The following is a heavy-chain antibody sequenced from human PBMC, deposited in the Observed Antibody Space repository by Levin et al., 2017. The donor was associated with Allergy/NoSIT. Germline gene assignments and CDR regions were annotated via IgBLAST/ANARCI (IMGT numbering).Heavy chain of an antibody. V-gene: IGHV4-31*03. CDR2: IYYSGST. CDR3: ARDSKVLLWFGEPDGDAFDI. Sequence: SETLSLTCTVSGGSISSGGYYWSWIRQHPGKGLEWIGYIYYSGSTYYNPSLKSRVTISVDTSKNQFSLKLSSVTAADTAVYYCARDSKVLLWFGEPDGDAFDIWGQGTMVTVSS. D-gene: IGHD3-10*01. J-gene: IGHJ3*02. CDR1: GGSISSGGYY.